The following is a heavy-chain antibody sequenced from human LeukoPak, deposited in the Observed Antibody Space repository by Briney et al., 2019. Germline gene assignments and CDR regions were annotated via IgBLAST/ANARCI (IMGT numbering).Heavy chain of an antibody. V-gene: IGHV1-18*01. D-gene: IGHD5-18*01. CDR1: GYTFTSYG. Sequence: ASVNVSCKASGYTFTSYGISWVRQAPGQGLEWMGWISAYNGNTNYAQKLQGRVTMTTDTSTSTAYMELRSLRSDDTAVYYCARDTVDTAMVVGAATIDYWGQGTLVTVSS. CDR3: ARDTVDTAMVVGAATIDY. J-gene: IGHJ4*02. CDR2: ISAYNGNT.